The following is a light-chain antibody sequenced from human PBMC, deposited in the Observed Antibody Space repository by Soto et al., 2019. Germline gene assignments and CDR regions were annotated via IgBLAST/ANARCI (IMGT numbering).Light chain of an antibody. CDR2: GAS. CDR3: QQSSTTPLT. V-gene: IGKV1-39*01. CDR1: QSISGF. J-gene: IGKJ4*01. Sequence: DLQMTQSPPSLSASVGDRVTITCRASQSISGFLNWYLQKPGKAPRLLIYGASSLQSGVPSRFSGSGSGTDFTLSISSLHVEDFATYYCQQSSTTPLTFGGGTKVEIK.